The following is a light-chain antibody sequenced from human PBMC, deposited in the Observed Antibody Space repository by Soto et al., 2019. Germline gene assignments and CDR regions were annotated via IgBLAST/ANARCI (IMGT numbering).Light chain of an antibody. CDR2: DAS. Sequence: DIQITQSPSTLSASVGDRVTITCRASQSISSWLAWYQQKPGKAPKLLIYDASSLESGVPSRFSGSGSGTEFTLTISSLQPEDFATYYCQQLNSYPITFGQGTRLEIK. J-gene: IGKJ5*01. CDR1: QSISSW. V-gene: IGKV1-5*01. CDR3: QQLNSYPIT.